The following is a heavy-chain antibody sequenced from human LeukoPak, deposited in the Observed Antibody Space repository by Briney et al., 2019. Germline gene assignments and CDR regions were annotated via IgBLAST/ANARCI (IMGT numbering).Heavy chain of an antibody. V-gene: IGHV1-18*01. J-gene: IGHJ4*02. CDR2: ISAYNGNT. CDR3: ARGGIGRAAAGLGDFDY. Sequence: ASVKVSCKASGYTFTSYGISWVRQAPGKGLEWMGWISAYNGNTNYAQKLQGRVTMTTDTSTSTAYMELRSLRSDDTAVYYCARGGIGRAAAGLGDFDYWGQGTLVTVSS. D-gene: IGHD6-13*01. CDR1: GYTFTSYG.